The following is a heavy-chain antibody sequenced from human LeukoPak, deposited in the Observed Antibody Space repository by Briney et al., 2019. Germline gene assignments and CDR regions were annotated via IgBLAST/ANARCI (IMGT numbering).Heavy chain of an antibody. CDR3: ARARYYYDSSGYLYYFDY. D-gene: IGHD3-22*01. Sequence: SETLSLTCTVSGYSISSGYNWSWIRQPPGKGLEWIGYIYYSGSTNYNPSLKSRVTISVDTSKNQFSLKLSSVTAADTAVYYCARARYYYDSSGYLYYFDYWGQGTLVTVSS. CDR1: GYSISSGYN. J-gene: IGHJ4*02. CDR2: IYYSGST. V-gene: IGHV4-61*01.